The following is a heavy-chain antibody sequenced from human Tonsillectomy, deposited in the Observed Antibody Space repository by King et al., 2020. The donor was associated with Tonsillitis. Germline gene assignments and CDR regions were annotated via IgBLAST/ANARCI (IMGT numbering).Heavy chain of an antibody. J-gene: IGHJ4*02. V-gene: IGHV3-33*05. CDR2: ISYDGSRK. D-gene: IGHD6-25*01. CDR3: ARERLYSSGWGIDY. Sequence: VQLVESGGGVVQPGRSLRLSCAASGFTFRYYGMHWVRQAPGKGLDWVAVISYDGSRKNYADSVKGRFAISRDNSNSTVYLQVNSLRAEDTALYYCARERLYSSGWGIDYWGQGTPVTVSS. CDR1: GFTFRYYG.